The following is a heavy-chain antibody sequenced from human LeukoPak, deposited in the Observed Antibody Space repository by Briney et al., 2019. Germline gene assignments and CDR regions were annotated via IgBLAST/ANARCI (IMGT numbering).Heavy chain of an antibody. Sequence: SETLSLTCTVSGGSIGSGGYYWSWIRQHPGKGLEWIGYIYYSGSTYYNPSLKSRVTISVDTSKNQFSLKLSSVTAADTAVYYCARRTAAAGWFDPWGQGTLVTVSS. D-gene: IGHD6-13*01. J-gene: IGHJ5*02. CDR3: ARRTAAAGWFDP. V-gene: IGHV4-31*03. CDR2: IYYSGST. CDR1: GGSIGSGGYY.